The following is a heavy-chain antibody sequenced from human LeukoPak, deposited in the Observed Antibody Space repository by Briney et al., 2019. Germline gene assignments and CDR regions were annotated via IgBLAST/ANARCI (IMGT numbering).Heavy chain of an antibody. J-gene: IGHJ4*02. CDR3: ARDQCSTTTCPIDY. CDR1: GFTFSIYT. Sequence: KSGGSLRLSCAASGFTFSIYTMNWVRQAPGKGLEWVSSISTSSHYIYYADSVKGRVTISRDNAKSSLYLQLDSLRAEGTAVYYCARDQCSTTTCPIDYWGQGTLVTVSS. V-gene: IGHV3-21*01. CDR2: ISTSSHYI. D-gene: IGHD2-2*01.